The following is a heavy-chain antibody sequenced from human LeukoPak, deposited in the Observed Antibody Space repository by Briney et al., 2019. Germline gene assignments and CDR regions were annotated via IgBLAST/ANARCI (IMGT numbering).Heavy chain of an antibody. Sequence: GGSLRLPCAASGFTFSSYSMNWVRQAPGKGLEWVSSISSSSSYIYYADSVKGRFTISRDNAKNSLYLQMNSLRAEDTAVYYCARSSITMVRENDYWGQGTLVTVSS. CDR3: ARSSITMVRENDY. CDR2: ISSSSSYI. J-gene: IGHJ4*02. V-gene: IGHV3-21*01. D-gene: IGHD3-10*01. CDR1: GFTFSSYS.